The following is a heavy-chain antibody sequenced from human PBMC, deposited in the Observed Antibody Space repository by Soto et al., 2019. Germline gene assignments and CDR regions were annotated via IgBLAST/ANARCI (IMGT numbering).Heavy chain of an antibody. CDR1: GFTFSSYG. Sequence: PGGSLRLSCAASGFTFSSYGMYWVRQAPGKGLEWVGRIKSKTDGGTTDYAAPVKGRFTISRDDSKNTLYLQMNSLKTEDTAVYYCTTTAHGGNIYYYYYGMDVWGQGTTVTVSS. V-gene: IGHV3-15*07. CDR3: TTTAHGGNIYYYYYGMDV. CDR2: IKSKTDGGTT. D-gene: IGHD2-15*01. J-gene: IGHJ6*02.